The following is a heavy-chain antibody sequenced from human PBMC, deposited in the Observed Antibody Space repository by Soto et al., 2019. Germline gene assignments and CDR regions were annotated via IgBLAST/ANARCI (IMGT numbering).Heavy chain of an antibody. CDR2: IKQDGSEK. J-gene: IGHJ4*02. Sequence: EVQLVESGGGLVQPGGSLRLSCAASGFTFSGFWMSWVRQAPGKGLEWVANIKQDGSEKYSGDAMKGRFTISRDNAKNSLYLQMNSLRAEDTAVYYCARDKRGQRGPPTGTYYFDYWGQGTLVTVSS. CDR1: GFTFSGFW. CDR3: ARDKRGQRGPPTGTYYFDY. D-gene: IGHD1-7*01. V-gene: IGHV3-7*03.